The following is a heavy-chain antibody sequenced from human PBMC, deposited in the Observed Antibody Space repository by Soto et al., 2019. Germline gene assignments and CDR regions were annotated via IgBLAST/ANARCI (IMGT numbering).Heavy chain of an antibody. CDR2: IYPGDSDT. CDR1: GYSFTSYW. Sequence: EALRISGEVSGYSFTSYWIGWVRQMPGKGLEWMGIIYPGDSDTRYSPSFQGQVTISADKSISTAYLQWSSLKASDTAMYYCARHSSITIFGVVRYHWFDPWGQGTLVTVSS. V-gene: IGHV5-51*01. CDR3: ARHSSITIFGVVRYHWFDP. D-gene: IGHD3-3*01. J-gene: IGHJ5*02.